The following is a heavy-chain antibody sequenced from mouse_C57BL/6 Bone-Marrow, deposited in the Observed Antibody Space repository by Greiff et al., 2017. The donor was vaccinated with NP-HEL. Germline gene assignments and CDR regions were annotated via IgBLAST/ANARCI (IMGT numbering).Heavy chain of an antibody. CDR3: ASYSNYAWFAY. CDR1: GYTFTSYW. CDR2: IHPNSGST. Sequence: VQLQQPGAELVKPGASVKLSCKASGYTFTSYWMHWVKQRPGQGLEWIGMIHPNSGSTNYNEKFKSKATLTVDKSASTAYMQLSSLTSEDSAVYYCASYSNYAWFAYWGQGTLVTVSA. V-gene: IGHV1-64*01. D-gene: IGHD2-5*01. J-gene: IGHJ3*01.